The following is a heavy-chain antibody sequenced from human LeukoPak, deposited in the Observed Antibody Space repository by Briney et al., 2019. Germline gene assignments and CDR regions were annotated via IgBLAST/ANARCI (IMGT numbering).Heavy chain of an antibody. CDR1: GDSVSSNSAA. CDR2: TYYRSKWYN. CDR3: AREGIEGATLDYYGMDV. Sequence: SRTLSLTCAISGDSVSSNSAAWNWTRQSPSRGLEWLGRTYYRSKWYNDYAVSVKSRITINPDTSKNQFSLQLNSVTPEDTAVYYCAREGIEGATLDYYGMDVWGQGTTVTVSS. V-gene: IGHV6-1*01. D-gene: IGHD1-26*01. J-gene: IGHJ6*02.